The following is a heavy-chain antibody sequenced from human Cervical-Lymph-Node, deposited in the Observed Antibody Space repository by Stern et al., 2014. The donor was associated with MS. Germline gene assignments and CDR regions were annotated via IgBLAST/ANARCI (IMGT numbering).Heavy chain of an antibody. CDR3: AKDSSSGWTSDGGYFDY. V-gene: IGHV3-9*01. J-gene: IGHJ4*02. CDR2: ISSNSGSI. CDR1: GFTFDDYA. Sequence: EVQLVESGGGLVQPGRSLRLSCAASGFTFDDYAMPWVRHAPGKGLEWVSGISSNSGSIGYADSVKGRFTISRDNAKNSLYLQMNSLRAEDTALYYCAKDSSSGWTSDGGYFDYWGQGTLVTVSP. D-gene: IGHD6-19*01.